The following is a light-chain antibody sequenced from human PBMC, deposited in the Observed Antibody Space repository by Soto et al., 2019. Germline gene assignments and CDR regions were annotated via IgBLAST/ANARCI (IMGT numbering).Light chain of an antibody. Sequence: DIQMTQSPSSLSASVGDRVTITCRASQGISNYLAWYQQKPGKVPELLIYAASTLRSGVPSRFGGSGSGTDFTLSISSLQPEDVATYYWQKYDSAPYTFGQGTKLEIK. CDR2: AAS. J-gene: IGKJ2*01. CDR1: QGISNY. CDR3: QKYDSAPYT. V-gene: IGKV1-27*01.